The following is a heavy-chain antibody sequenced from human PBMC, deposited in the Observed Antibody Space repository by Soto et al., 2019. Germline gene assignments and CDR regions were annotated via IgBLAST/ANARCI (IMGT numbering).Heavy chain of an antibody. V-gene: IGHV1-8*01. CDR3: ARAPSGLGGMDV. D-gene: IGHD3-16*01. Sequence: QVQLVQSGAEVKKPGASVKVSCKASGYTFTSYDINWVRQATGQGLEWMGWMNPNSGNTGYAQKFQGRVTMTRNTSISTAYMELSSLRSEETAVYYGARAPSGLGGMDVWGQGTTVTVSS. CDR1: GYTFTSYD. CDR2: MNPNSGNT. J-gene: IGHJ6*02.